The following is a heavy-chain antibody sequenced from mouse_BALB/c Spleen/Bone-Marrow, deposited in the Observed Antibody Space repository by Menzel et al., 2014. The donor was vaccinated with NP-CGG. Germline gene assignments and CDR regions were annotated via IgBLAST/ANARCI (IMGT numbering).Heavy chain of an antibody. CDR2: ISNGGDNT. V-gene: IGHV5-12-2*01. CDR1: GFTFSSYI. D-gene: IGHD2-14*01. CDR3: VRHRYDGYYFDY. Sequence: EVKVVESGGGLVQPGGSLKLSCAASGFTFSSYIMSWVRQTPEKRLEWAAYISNGGDNTYYPDTVKGRFIISRDNAKNTLCLQMSSLKSEDTAMYYCVRHRYDGYYFDYWGQGTTLAVSS. J-gene: IGHJ2*01.